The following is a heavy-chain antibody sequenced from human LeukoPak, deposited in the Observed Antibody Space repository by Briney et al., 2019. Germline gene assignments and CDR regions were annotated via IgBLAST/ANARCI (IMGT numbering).Heavy chain of an antibody. CDR1: GFTFSSFW. J-gene: IGHJ4*02. CDR2: INSDGFST. Sequence: PGGSLRLSCAPSGFTFSSFWIHWVRQVPGKGLVWVSRINSDGFSTSYADSVKGRFTISRDNAKNTLYLQMNSLRAEDTAVYYCARGTSGGYFDYWGQGTLVTVSS. V-gene: IGHV3-74*01. D-gene: IGHD1-26*01. CDR3: ARGTSGGYFDY.